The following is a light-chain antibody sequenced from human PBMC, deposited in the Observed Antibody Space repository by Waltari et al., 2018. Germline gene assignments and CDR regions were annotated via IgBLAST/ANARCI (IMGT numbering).Light chain of an antibody. CDR2: EDS. Sequence: QSVLTQPPSVSAAPGQRVTISCSGGSSNVGKNYVSWYRQLPGTAPQLLIFEDSDRPPVIPGRFSGSKSGTSATLDITGLQSGDEADYYCGTWDSSLSGAVFGGGTHLTVL. CDR3: GTWDSSLSGAV. CDR1: SSNVGKNY. V-gene: IGLV1-51*02. J-gene: IGLJ7*01.